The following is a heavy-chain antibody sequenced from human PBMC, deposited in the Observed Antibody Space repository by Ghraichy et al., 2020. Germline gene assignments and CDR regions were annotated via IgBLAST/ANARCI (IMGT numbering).Heavy chain of an antibody. CDR1: GGSISSYY. CDR3: ARDPSSIAVAGHYWYFDL. J-gene: IGHJ2*01. CDR2: IYTSGST. D-gene: IGHD6-19*01. Sequence: SETLSLTCTVSGGSISSYYWSWIRQPAGKGLEWIGRIYTSGSTNYNPSLKSRVTMSVDTSKNQFSLKLSSVTAADTAVYYCARDPSSIAVAGHYWYFDLWGRGTLVTVSS. V-gene: IGHV4-4*07.